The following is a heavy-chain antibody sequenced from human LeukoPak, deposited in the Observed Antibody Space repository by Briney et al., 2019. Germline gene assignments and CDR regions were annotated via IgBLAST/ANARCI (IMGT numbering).Heavy chain of an antibody. V-gene: IGHV1-46*01. J-gene: IGHJ6*03. CDR1: GYTFTGYY. CDR3: ARLGRDGSGSYYYYYYYMDV. CDR2: INPSGGST. D-gene: IGHD3-10*01. Sequence: ASVKVSCKASGYTFTGYYMHWVRQAPGQGLEWMGIINPSGGSTSYAQKFQGRVTMTRDMSTSTVYMELSSLRSEDTAVYYCARLGRDGSGSYYYYYYYMDVWGKGTTVTVSS.